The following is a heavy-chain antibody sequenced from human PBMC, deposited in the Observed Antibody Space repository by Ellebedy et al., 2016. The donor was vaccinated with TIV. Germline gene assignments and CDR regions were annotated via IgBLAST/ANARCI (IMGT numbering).Heavy chain of an antibody. Sequence: GGSLRLXCTASGFTFGDYAMSWFRQAPGKGLEWVGFIRSKAYGGTTEYAASVKGRFTISRDDSKSIAYLQMNSLKTEDTAVYYCTQYLEWLDPNWFDPWGQGTLVTVSS. D-gene: IGHD6-19*01. J-gene: IGHJ5*02. CDR3: TQYLEWLDPNWFDP. V-gene: IGHV3-49*03. CDR1: GFTFGDYA. CDR2: IRSKAYGGTT.